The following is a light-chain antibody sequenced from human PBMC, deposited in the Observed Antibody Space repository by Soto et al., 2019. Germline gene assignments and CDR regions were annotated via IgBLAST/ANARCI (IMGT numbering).Light chain of an antibody. Sequence: DIQMTQSPSSLSASVGDRVTITCQASQDISNYLNWYQQKPGKAPKLLIYDASNLETGVPSRFSGSGSGTDFTFTIRSLQPEDIAKYYCQQYDNLPITFGQGTRLEIK. J-gene: IGKJ5*01. CDR1: QDISNY. CDR2: DAS. V-gene: IGKV1-33*01. CDR3: QQYDNLPIT.